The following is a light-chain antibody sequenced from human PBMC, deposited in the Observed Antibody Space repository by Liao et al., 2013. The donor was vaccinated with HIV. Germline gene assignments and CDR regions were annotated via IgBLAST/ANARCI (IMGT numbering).Light chain of an antibody. V-gene: IGLV3-21*04. CDR2: YDD. CDR3: QVWDSTSDHRV. J-gene: IGLJ3*02. CDR1: NIGNKG. Sequence: SYVLTQPPSVSVAPGQTARITCGGNNIGNKGVHWYQQRPGQAPVVVIYYDDERPSGISERFSGSNSENRATLTISRVEAGDEADYYCQVWDSTSDHRVFGGGTKLTVV.